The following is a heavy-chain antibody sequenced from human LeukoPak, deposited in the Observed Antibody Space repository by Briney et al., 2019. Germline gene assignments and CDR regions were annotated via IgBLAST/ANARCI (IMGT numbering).Heavy chain of an antibody. D-gene: IGHD3-10*01. Sequence: SETLSLTCAVYGGSFSGYYWSWIRQPPGKGLEWIGEINHSGSTNYNPSLKSRVTISVDTSKNQFSLNLSSVTAADTAVYYCARAPPRGSYYRGYFDYWGQGTLVTVSS. J-gene: IGHJ4*02. CDR3: ARAPPRGSYYRGYFDY. CDR1: GGSFSGYY. V-gene: IGHV4-34*01. CDR2: INHSGST.